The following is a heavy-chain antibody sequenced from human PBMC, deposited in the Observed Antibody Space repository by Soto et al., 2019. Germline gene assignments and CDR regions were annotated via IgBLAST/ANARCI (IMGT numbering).Heavy chain of an antibody. D-gene: IGHD6-13*01. J-gene: IGHJ6*02. CDR1: GYTFTGYW. V-gene: IGHV5-51*01. CDR2: IYPSDSET. Sequence: EVQLVQSGVEVKKPGESLKISCQASGYTFTGYWIGWVRQRPGKGLEWMGIIYPSDSETKYSPSFQGQVTISADTSISTAYLQWTRLEASDTAMYYCARHLEVSFHGRNTFWYGLDVWGQGTTVTVSS. CDR3: ARHLEVSFHGRNTFWYGLDV.